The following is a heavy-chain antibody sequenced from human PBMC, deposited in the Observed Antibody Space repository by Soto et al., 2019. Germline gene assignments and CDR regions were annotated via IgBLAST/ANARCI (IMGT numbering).Heavy chain of an antibody. Sequence: QVQLVQSGAEGKKSGASVKDSCKASGYTFTSHDINWVRQATGQGLEWMGWMNPNSGNTGYAQKFQGRVTMTRNTSISTAYMELSSLRSEDTAVYYCARWDYGYYARFDYWGQGTLVTVSS. J-gene: IGHJ4*02. V-gene: IGHV1-8*01. CDR2: MNPNSGNT. CDR1: GYTFTSHD. CDR3: ARWDYGYYARFDY. D-gene: IGHD4-17*01.